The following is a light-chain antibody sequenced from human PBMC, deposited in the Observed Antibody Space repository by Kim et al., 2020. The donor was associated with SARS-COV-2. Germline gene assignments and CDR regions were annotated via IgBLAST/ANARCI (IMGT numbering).Light chain of an antibody. V-gene: IGKV1-5*03. CDR2: KAS. J-gene: IGKJ4*01. CDR3: QQYNSYSLT. CDR1: QSISSW. Sequence: IQIPQPPSTLFASVGDRVIIPCRASQSISSWLAWYQQRPGKAPKLLIYKASTLESGVPPRFSGSGSGTEFTLTISSLQPDDSATYYCQQYNSYSLTFGGGTKVDIK.